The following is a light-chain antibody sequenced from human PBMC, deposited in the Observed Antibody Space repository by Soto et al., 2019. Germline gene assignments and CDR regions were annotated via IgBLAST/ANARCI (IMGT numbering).Light chain of an antibody. CDR3: QHYNTYPIS. J-gene: IGKJ5*01. CDR2: AAS. CDR1: QAISNY. Sequence: DIQMTQSPSSLSASVGDRVTITCRASQAISNYVAWCQQKPGKAPRSLIYAASSLRSGVPLKFSGSGSGTDFTLTISNLQPEDSATYYCQHYNTYPISLGQGTRLEI. V-gene: IGKV1-16*02.